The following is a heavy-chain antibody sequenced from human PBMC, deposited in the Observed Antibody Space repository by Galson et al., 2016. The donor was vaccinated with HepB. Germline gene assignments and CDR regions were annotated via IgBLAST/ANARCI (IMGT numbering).Heavy chain of an antibody. Sequence: SLRLSCAASGFIFDNYAMHWVRQAPGKGLEWVSGISWNSGSIGYADSVKGRFTISRDNAKNSLYLQMNSLRADDTAFYYCAKISLGGYSSGWGGSFDIWGQGTKVTVSS. V-gene: IGHV3-9*01. CDR2: ISWNSGSI. D-gene: IGHD6-19*01. CDR3: AKISLGGYSSGWGGSFDI. CDR1: GFIFDNYA. J-gene: IGHJ3*02.